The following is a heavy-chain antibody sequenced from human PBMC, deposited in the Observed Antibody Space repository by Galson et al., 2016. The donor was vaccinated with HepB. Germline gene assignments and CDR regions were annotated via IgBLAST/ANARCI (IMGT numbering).Heavy chain of an antibody. D-gene: IGHD2-2*01. CDR2: IYYSGGT. CDR3: ATSYTSPPFY. J-gene: IGHJ4*02. V-gene: IGHV4-39*01. Sequence: SETLSLTCTVSGGSISSRSHYWGWVRQPPGKGLEWIGSIYYSGGTSYNPSLKTRVTISVGTSKNQFSLKLSSVTAADTAVYYCATSYTSPPFYWGQGILVTVSS. CDR1: GGSISSRSHY.